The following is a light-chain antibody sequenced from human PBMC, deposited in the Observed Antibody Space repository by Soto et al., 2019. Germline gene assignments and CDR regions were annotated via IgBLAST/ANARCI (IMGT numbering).Light chain of an antibody. V-gene: IGLV2-14*01. Sequence: QSVLTQPASVSGSPGQSITISCSGNDSDVGGYNYVSWYQQYPGKAPKVLIYEVSNRPSGVSNRFSGSKSGNTASLTISGLQAEDEADYYCSSYTSSTTLVAFGGGTKVTVL. CDR1: DSDVGGYNY. CDR2: EVS. J-gene: IGLJ2*01. CDR3: SSYTSSTTLVA.